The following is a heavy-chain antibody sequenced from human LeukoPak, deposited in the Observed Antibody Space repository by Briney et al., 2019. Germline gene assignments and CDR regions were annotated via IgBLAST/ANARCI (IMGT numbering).Heavy chain of an antibody. J-gene: IGHJ4*02. CDR2: INPNSGGT. D-gene: IGHD2-21*02. V-gene: IGHV1-2*02. Sequence: ASVKVSCKASGYTFTGYYMHSVRQARGQGFEWMGWINPNSGGTNYAQKFQGRVTMTRDTSISTAYVELSRLRSDDTAVYYCARVETYCGGDCYSHFDYWGQGTLVTVSS. CDR1: GYTFTGYY. CDR3: ARVETYCGGDCYSHFDY.